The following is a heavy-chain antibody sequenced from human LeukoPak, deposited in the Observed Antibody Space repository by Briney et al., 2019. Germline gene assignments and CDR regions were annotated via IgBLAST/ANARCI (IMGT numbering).Heavy chain of an antibody. J-gene: IGHJ4*02. CDR2: IRYDGSDK. CDR1: GSTFSSYG. V-gene: IGHV3-30*02. Sequence: GGSLRLSCAASGSTFSSYGMHWVRQAPGKGLEWVAFIRYDGSDKDYVDSVKGRFTISRDNSKNTLYLQMNSLRAEDTAVYYCAKDRDKGNYYFDYWGQGTLVTVSS. CDR3: AKDRDKGNYYFDY. D-gene: IGHD1-7*01.